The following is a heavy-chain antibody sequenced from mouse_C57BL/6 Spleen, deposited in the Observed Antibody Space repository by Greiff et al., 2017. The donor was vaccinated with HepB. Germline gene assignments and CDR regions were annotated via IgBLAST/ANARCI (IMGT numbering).Heavy chain of an antibody. J-gene: IGHJ2*01. Sequence: VQLQQSGAELVKPGASVKMSCKASGYTFTSYWITWVKQRPGQGLEWIGDIYPGSGSTNYNEKFKSKATLTVDTSSSTAYMQLSSLTSEDSAVYYCARRYDGYYVLDYWGQGTTLTVSS. CDR1: GYTFTSYW. CDR3: ARRYDGYYVLDY. D-gene: IGHD2-3*01. V-gene: IGHV1-55*01. CDR2: IYPGSGST.